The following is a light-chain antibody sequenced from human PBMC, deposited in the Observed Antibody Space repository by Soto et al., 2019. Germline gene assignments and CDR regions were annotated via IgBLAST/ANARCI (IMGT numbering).Light chain of an antibody. V-gene: IGKV1-6*02. CDR1: QDIGND. CDR2: AAS. J-gene: IGKJ1*01. CDR3: LQDYTYPWT. Sequence: IQMTQSPSSLSASVRDRVTITCRARQDIGNDLGWYQQKPGKAPNLLIYAASSLRSGVPSRFSGRGSGTHFTLTIDSLQAEDSATYLCLQDYTYPWTFGQGTKVEIK.